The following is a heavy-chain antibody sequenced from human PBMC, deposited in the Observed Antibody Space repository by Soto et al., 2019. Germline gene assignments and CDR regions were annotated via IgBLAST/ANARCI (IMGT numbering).Heavy chain of an antibody. Sequence: EVQLLESGGGLVQPGGSLRLSCAASGFIFNSYGMSWVRQAPGKGLEWVSFITTSGGATYYADSVKGRFTISRDNSKSTLYLQLNSLRAEDTALYYCAKVCGGTYRSGFDHWGQGTLVTVSS. D-gene: IGHD1-26*01. CDR3: AKVCGGTYRSGFDH. V-gene: IGHV3-23*01. J-gene: IGHJ4*02. CDR2: ITTSGGAT. CDR1: GFIFNSYG.